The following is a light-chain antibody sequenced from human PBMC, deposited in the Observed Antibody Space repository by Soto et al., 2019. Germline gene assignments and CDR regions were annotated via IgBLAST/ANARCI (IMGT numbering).Light chain of an antibody. CDR3: QQYDNYKPLT. V-gene: IGKV1-5*01. CDR1: QSISSW. Sequence: DIQMTQSPSTLSASVGDRVTITCRASQSISSWLAWYQQKPGKAPKLLIFDASSLESGTPSRFSGRRSGTQFTLTINGLQPDDFATYYCQQYDNYKPLTFGGGTEMDI. CDR2: DAS. J-gene: IGKJ4*01.